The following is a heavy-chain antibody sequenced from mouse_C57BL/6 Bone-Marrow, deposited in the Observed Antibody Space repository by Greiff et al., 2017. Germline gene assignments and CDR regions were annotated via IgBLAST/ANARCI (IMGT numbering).Heavy chain of an antibody. V-gene: IGHV1-81*01. CDR3: ARSGLRYYYGSSS. CDR2: IYPRSGNT. CDR1: GYTFTSYG. Sequence: QVQLQQSGAELARPGASVKLSCKASGYTFTSYGISWVKQRTGQGLEWIGEIYPRSGNTYYTEKFKGKATLTADKSSSTAYMELRSLTSEDSAVYFCARSGLRYYYGSSSWGQGTTRTVSS. J-gene: IGHJ2*01. D-gene: IGHD1-1*01.